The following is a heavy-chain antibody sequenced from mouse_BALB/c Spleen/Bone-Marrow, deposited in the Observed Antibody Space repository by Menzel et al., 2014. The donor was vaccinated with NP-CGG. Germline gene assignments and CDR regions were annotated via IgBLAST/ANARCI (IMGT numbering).Heavy chain of an antibody. CDR1: GYTFTSYW. V-gene: IGHV1S81*02. Sequence: QVQLQQSGAELVKPGASVKLSCKASGYTFTSYWMHWVKQRPGQGLEWIGEINPSNGRTNYNEKFKSKATLTVDKSSSTAYMQLSSLTSEESAVYYCAPYYYGSSCGFYWYYEVWGAGTTVTVSS. CDR2: INPSNGRT. D-gene: IGHD1-1*01. J-gene: IGHJ1*01. CDR3: APYYYGSSCGFYWYYEV.